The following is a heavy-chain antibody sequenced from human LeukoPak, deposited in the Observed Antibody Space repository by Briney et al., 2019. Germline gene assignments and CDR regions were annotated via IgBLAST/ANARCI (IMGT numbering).Heavy chain of an antibody. CDR3: ASTYDYGDYGGAFDI. V-gene: IGHV3-33*01. Sequence: GRSLRLSCAASGFTFSSYGMHWVRQAPGKGLEWVAVIWYDGSNKYYADSVKGRFTISRDNSKNTLYLQMNSLRAEDTAVYYCASTYDYGDYGGAFDIWDQGTMVTVSS. CDR2: IWYDGSNK. D-gene: IGHD4-17*01. CDR1: GFTFSSYG. J-gene: IGHJ3*02.